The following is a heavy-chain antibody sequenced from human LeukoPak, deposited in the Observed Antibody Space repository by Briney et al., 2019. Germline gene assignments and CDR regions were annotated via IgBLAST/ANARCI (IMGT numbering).Heavy chain of an antibody. D-gene: IGHD3-10*01. CDR1: GYSFTSYW. CDR3: ARLEPRSYTGDDAFDI. CDR2: IDPSDSYT. V-gene: IGHV5-10-1*01. J-gene: IGHJ3*02. Sequence: PGGSLKISCKGSGYSFTSYWLSWVRQMPGKGLEWMGRIDPSDSYTNYSPSFQGHVTISADKSISTAYLQWSSLKASDTAMYYCARLEPRSYTGDDAFDIWGQGTMVTVSS.